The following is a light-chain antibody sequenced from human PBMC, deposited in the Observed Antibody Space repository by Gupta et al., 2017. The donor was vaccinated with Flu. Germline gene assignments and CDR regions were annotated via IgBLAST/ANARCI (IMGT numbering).Light chain of an antibody. J-gene: IGKJ3*01. CDR3: RKEDTDGLL. CDR2: GAS. CDR1: QGISNY. Sequence: IQMTQSPSSLSASVGDRLTITCRASQGISNYLAWYQQKPGQAPKLLTHGASTLQSTRLSCSSSSGSAIALTLIIISLQPPDVAPHSSRKEDTDGLLFGHGTKVDTK. V-gene: IGKV1-27*01.